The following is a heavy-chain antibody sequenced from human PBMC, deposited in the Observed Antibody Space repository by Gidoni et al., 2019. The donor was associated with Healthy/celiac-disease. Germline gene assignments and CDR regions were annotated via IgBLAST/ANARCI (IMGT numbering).Heavy chain of an antibody. CDR1: GFTFSSYG. Sequence: QVQLVESGGGVVQPGRSLRLSCAASGFTFSSYGMHWVRQAPGKGLAWVAVIWYDGSKKYDADSVKGRFTISRDNSKNTLYLQMNSLRAEDTAVYYCAREWGGIDYGDPRDPPFDYWGQGTLVTASS. CDR2: IWYDGSKK. D-gene: IGHD4-17*01. CDR3: AREWGGIDYGDPRDPPFDY. V-gene: IGHV3-33*01. J-gene: IGHJ4*02.